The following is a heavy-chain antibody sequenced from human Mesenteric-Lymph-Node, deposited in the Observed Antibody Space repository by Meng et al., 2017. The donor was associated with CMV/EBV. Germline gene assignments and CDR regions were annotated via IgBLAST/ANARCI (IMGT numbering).Heavy chain of an antibody. CDR1: AFTISKSW. D-gene: IGHD6-19*01. CDR3: AKQPTSSGWYSPIDY. J-gene: IGHJ4*02. Sequence: GGSLRLSCTASAFTISKSWMNWVRQAPGKGLEWVSSISSSSSYIYYADSVKGRFTISRDNSKNTLYLQMNSLRAEDTAVYYCAKQPTSSGWYSPIDYWGQGTLVTVSS. V-gene: IGHV3-21*04. CDR2: ISSSSSYI.